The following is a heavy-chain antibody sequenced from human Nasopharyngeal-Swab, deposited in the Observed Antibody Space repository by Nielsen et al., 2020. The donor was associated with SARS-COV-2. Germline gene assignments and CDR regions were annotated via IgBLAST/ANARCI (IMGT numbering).Heavy chain of an antibody. CDR1: GYTFTGYY. CDR2: INPNSGGT. J-gene: IGHJ6*02. D-gene: IGHD2-21*01. Sequence: ASVKVSCKASGYTFTGYYMHWVRQAPGQGLEWMGWINPNSGGTNYAQKFQGWVTMTRDTSISTAYMELRSLRSDDTAVYYCARAASVVVMDVWGQGTTVTVSS. CDR3: ARAASVVVMDV. V-gene: IGHV1-2*04.